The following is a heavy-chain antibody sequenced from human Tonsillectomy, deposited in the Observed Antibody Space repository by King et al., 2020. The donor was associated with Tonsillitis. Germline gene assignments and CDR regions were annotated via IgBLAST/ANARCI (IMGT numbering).Heavy chain of an antibody. CDR3: ARHEIAVAGSYLDYGMDV. CDR2: IYPGDSDT. D-gene: IGHD6-19*01. J-gene: IGHJ6*02. V-gene: IGHV5-51*01. Sequence: VQLVQSGAEVKKPGESLKISCKGSGYSFPSYWIGWVRQMPGKGLEWMGIIYPGDSDTRYSPSFQGQVTISADKSISTPYLQWSSLKASDTAMYYCARHEIAVAGSYLDYGMDVWGQGTTVTVSS. CDR1: GYSFPSYW.